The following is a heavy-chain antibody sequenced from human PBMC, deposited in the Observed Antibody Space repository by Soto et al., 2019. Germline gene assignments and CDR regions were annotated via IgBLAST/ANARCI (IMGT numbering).Heavy chain of an antibody. CDR1: NGLFSGYY. CDR3: ARASGISFGGVIVRYYYYMDV. J-gene: IGHJ6*03. V-gene: IGHV4-34*01. CDR2: INNSGST. Sequence: PSETLSLTSEVYNGLFSGYYWSWIRQHPATGLEWFGEINNSGSTNYNPSLKSRVTISVDTSKNQFSLELSSVTAADTAVYYCARASGISFGGVIVRYYYYMDVWGKGTTVTVSS. D-gene: IGHD3-16*02.